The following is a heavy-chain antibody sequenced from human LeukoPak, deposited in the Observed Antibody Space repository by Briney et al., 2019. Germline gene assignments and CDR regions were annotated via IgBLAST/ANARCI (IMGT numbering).Heavy chain of an antibody. CDR2: IISNENSA. V-gene: IGHV3-74*01. J-gene: IGHJ6*02. D-gene: IGHD3-3*01. Sequence: HPGGSLRLSCAASGFTFSSNWMHWVRQAPGKGLVWVSRIISNENSATYADSVKGRFTISRDNAKNTLYLQMNSLRAEDTAVYYRAKTLNRGGFFGVVIIDYYYGMDVWGQGTTVTVSS. CDR1: GFTFSSNW. CDR3: AKTLNRGGFFGVVIIDYYYGMDV.